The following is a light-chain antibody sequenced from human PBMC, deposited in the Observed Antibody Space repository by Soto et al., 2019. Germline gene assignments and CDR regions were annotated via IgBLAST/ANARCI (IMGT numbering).Light chain of an antibody. CDR2: AAS. J-gene: IGKJ3*01. CDR1: QGIRND. CDR3: LQKYFYPFT. V-gene: IGKV1-6*01. Sequence: AIQMTQSPSSLSASVGDRVTITCRASQGIRNDLDWFQQKPGKAPKLLIYAASNLQSGVPARFSGSGSGTDFTLTISSLQPEEFATYYCLQKYFYPFTFGPGTKVDIK.